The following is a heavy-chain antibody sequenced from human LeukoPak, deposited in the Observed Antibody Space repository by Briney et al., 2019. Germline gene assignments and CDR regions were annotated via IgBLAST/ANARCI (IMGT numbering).Heavy chain of an antibody. Sequence: SETLSLTCTVSGGSISSYYWSWIRQPPGKGLEWIGYIYYSGSTNYNPSLKSRVTISVDTSKNQFSLKLSSVTAADTAVYYCARGTYYDFWSGYYTGNIGFDPWGQGTLVTVSS. CDR3: ARGTYYDFWSGYYTGNIGFDP. CDR1: GGSISSYY. D-gene: IGHD3-3*01. J-gene: IGHJ5*02. CDR2: IYYSGST. V-gene: IGHV4-59*01.